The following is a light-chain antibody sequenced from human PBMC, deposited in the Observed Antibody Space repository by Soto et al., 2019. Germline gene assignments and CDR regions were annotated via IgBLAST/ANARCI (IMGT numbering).Light chain of an antibody. Sequence: QSASALSVNHGESVTQGCRASQNLHSFLNWYQQRPGQAPRPLIYDGSKRAAGVPDRISGDGSGTDYTLTISSLEPEHFAVYYCQQPARLPITFAQGTRLEIK. CDR2: DGS. CDR1: QNLHSF. CDR3: QQPARLPIT. J-gene: IGKJ5*01. V-gene: IGKV3-11*01.